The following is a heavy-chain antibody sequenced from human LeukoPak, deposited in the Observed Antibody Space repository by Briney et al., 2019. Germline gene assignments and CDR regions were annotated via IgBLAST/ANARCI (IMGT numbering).Heavy chain of an antibody. D-gene: IGHD5-18*01. V-gene: IGHV1-2*02. J-gene: IGHJ4*02. CDR1: GYTFTGYY. CDR3: ARAHSYGYPRDY. Sequence: GASVKVSCKASGYTFTGYYMHWVRQAPGQGLEWMGWINPNSGGTNYAQKFQGRVTITADESTSTAYMELSSLRSEDTAVYYCARAHSYGYPRDYWGQGTLVTVSS. CDR2: INPNSGGT.